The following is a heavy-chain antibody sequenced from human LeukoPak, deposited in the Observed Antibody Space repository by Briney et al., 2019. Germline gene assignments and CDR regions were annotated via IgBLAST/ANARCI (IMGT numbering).Heavy chain of an antibody. CDR3: ARETGYYYGSGSSFDY. Sequence: GGSLRLSCAASGFTFSSYAMHWVRQAPGKGLEWVAVISYDGSNKYYADSVKGRFTISGDNSKNTLYLQMNSLRAEDTAVYYCARETGYYYGSGSSFDYWGQGTLVTVSS. CDR2: ISYDGSNK. V-gene: IGHV3-30*04. CDR1: GFTFSSYA. D-gene: IGHD3-10*01. J-gene: IGHJ4*02.